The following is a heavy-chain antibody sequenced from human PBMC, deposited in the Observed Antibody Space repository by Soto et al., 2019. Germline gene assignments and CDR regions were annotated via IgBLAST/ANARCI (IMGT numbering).Heavy chain of an antibody. V-gene: IGHV3-7*05. CDR2: INPAGSEK. CDR1: GFTFSNYW. Sequence: HLVESGGGLVQPGGSLRLSCGASGFTFSNYWMNWVRQAPGKGLEWVANINPAGSEKRYVDSVKGRFTMSRDNAKNSLFLQMNSLRAEDTAVYYCAGWGQQNYWGLGTLVTVS. J-gene: IGHJ4*02. D-gene: IGHD3-16*01. CDR3: AGWGQQNY.